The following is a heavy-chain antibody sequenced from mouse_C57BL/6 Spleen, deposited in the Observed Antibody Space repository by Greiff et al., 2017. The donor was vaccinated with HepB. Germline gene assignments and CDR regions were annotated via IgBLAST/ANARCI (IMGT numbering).Heavy chain of an antibody. D-gene: IGHD1-1*01. CDR3: ARGLDYYGSSPYAMDY. J-gene: IGHJ4*01. V-gene: IGHV2-2*01. CDR2: IWSGGST. CDR1: GFSLTSYG. Sequence: QVQLQQSGPGLVQPSQSLSITCTVSGFSLTSYGVHWVRQSPGKGLEWLGVIWSGGSTDYNAAFISRLSISKDNSKSQVFFKMNSLQADDTAIYYCARGLDYYGSSPYAMDYWGQGTSVTVSS.